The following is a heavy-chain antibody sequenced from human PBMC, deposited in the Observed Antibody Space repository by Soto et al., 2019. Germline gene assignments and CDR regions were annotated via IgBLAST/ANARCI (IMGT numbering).Heavy chain of an antibody. D-gene: IGHD1-26*01. V-gene: IGHV3-21*01. CDR3: ARVPYGGSYWREFDY. CDR2: IFISSSYI. J-gene: IGHJ4*02. Sequence: GGSLRLSCAASGFTFSSYSMNWIRQAPGKGLEWVSSIFISSSYIYYADSVNGRFTISRDNAKNSLYLQLNSLRADDTAVYYCARVPYGGSYWREFDYWGQGTLVTVSS. CDR1: GFTFSSYS.